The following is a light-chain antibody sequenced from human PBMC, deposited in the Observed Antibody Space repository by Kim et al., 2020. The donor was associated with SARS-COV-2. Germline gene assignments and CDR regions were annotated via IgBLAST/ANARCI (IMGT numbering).Light chain of an antibody. J-gene: IGKJ5*01. CDR1: QDISSY. CDR2: VAS. Sequence: ASVGDRVTISCRDSQDISSYLAWYQQKPGRAPKLLISVASTLQSGVPSRFSGSGYGTDFTLPFRSLQPEDFATYYCQQLNSYPITFGQGTRLEIK. CDR3: QQLNSYPIT. V-gene: IGKV1-9*01.